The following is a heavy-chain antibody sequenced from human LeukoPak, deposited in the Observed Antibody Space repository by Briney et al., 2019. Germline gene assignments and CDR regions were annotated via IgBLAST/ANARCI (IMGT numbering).Heavy chain of an antibody. V-gene: IGHV4-4*07. CDR2: IHTSGSI. Sequence: SETLSLTCTVSGGSISSYYWIWVRQPAGKGLEWIGRIHTSGSINYNPSLKSRVTISVDTSKNQFSLKLSSVTAADTAVYYCARDRERRPGDFDYWGQGTLVTVSS. J-gene: IGHJ4*02. CDR3: ARDRERRPGDFDY. D-gene: IGHD1-26*01. CDR1: GGSISSYY.